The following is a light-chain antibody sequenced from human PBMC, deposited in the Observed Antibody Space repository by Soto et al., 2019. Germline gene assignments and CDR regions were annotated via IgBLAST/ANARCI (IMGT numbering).Light chain of an antibody. Sequence: EIGIAPSPGPLSWSPGERATPSRRASPSVTINLAWYQQKPGQAPRLLIYGASTRATGIPARFSGSGSGTEFTLTISSLQSEDFAVYYCQQYDNWPPWTFGQGTKVDIK. CDR1: PSVTIN. CDR3: QQYDNWPPWT. CDR2: GAS. J-gene: IGKJ1*01. V-gene: IGKV3-15*01.